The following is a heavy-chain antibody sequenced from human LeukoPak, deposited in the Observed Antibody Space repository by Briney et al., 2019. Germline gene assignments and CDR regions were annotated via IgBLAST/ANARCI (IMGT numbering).Heavy chain of an antibody. J-gene: IGHJ4*02. CDR1: GGSISRYY. V-gene: IGHV4-59*01. Sequence: SETLSLTCTVSGGSISRYYWSWIRQPPGKGLEWIGYIYYSGSTNYNPSLKSRVTISVDTSKNQFSLKLSSVTAADTAVYYCARDGGRDWGQGTLVTVSS. CDR2: IYYSGST. D-gene: IGHD2-15*01. CDR3: ARDGGRD.